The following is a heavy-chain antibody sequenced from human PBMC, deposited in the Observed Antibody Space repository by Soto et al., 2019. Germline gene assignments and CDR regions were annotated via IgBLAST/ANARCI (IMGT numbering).Heavy chain of an antibody. CDR3: AATSSGGSLAGDY. V-gene: IGHV4-39*02. Sequence: SETMSLTCTVSGVSISGSFNYWGWIHQPPGKGLEWIGSVYHSGTTYYTPSLKSRVTVSADTSKNHFSLRLSSVTAADTAVYYCAATSSGGSLAGDYWGLGIRGTVSS. D-gene: IGHD6-19*01. J-gene: IGHJ4*02. CDR2: VYHSGTT. CDR1: GVSISGSFNY.